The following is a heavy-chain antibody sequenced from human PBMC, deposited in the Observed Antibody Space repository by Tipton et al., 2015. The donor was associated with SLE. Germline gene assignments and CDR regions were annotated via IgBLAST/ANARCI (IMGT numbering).Heavy chain of an antibody. D-gene: IGHD3-16*01. CDR3: ATTRLVGPSDH. J-gene: IGHJ4*02. V-gene: IGHV3-11*01. CDR2: ISSSGASV. CDR1: GLTFSEYY. Sequence: SLRLSCTASGLTFSEYYMNWIRQAPGKGLEWVSYISSSGASVHYADSVRGRFTISRDNTDNSLYLQMNSLRVEDTAVYYCATTRLVGPSDHWGQGTLVTASS.